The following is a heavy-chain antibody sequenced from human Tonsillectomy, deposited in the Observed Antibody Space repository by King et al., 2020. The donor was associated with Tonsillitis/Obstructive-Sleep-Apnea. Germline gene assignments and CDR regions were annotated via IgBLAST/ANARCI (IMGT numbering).Heavy chain of an antibody. CDR3: AKERGGGIDTYYFDY. V-gene: IGHV3-23*04. D-gene: IGHD3-16*01. CDR1: GFTFSSYA. CDR2: ISRTGESA. J-gene: IGHJ4*02. Sequence: VQLVESGGGLAPPGGSLRLSCVASGFTFSSYAMSWVRHAPWKGLEWVSSISRTGESAYYADSVKGRFTISRDNSKNTLYLQVNSLRVEDTAGYDCAKERGGGIDTYYFDYWGQGTLVTVSS.